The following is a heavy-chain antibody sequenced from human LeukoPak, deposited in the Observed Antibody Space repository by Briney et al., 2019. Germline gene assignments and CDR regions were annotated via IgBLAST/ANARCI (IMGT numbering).Heavy chain of an antibody. CDR1: GFTFSSYS. D-gene: IGHD6-19*01. J-gene: IGHJ4*02. Sequence: GGSLRLSCAASGFTFSSYSMNWVRQAPGKGLEWVSCISSSSSTIYYADSVKGRFTISRDNAKNSLYLQMNSLRAEDTAVYYCARAESSGWLYWGQGTLVTVSS. CDR2: ISSSSSTI. CDR3: ARAESSGWLY. V-gene: IGHV3-48*01.